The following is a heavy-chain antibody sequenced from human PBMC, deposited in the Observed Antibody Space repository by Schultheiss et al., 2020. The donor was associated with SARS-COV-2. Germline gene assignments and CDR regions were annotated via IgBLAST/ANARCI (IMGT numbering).Heavy chain of an antibody. CDR3: ARDNEGFDY. Sequence: GESLKISCAASGFTFSGSAMHWVRQASGKGLEWVGRIRSKANSYATAYAASVKGRFTISRDNAKNTLYLQMNSLRAEDTAVYYCARDNEGFDYWGQGTLVTVSS. J-gene: IGHJ4*02. V-gene: IGHV3-73*01. CDR1: GFTFSGSA. CDR2: IRSKANSYAT. D-gene: IGHD1-1*01.